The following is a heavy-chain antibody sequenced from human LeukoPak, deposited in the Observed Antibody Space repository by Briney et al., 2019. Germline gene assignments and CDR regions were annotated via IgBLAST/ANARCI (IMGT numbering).Heavy chain of an antibody. CDR3: ARERYCSGGSCYSSGYYYYMDV. Sequence: ASVKVSCKASGYTFTSYAMNWVRQAPGQGLEWMGWINTNTGNPTYAQGSTGRFVFSLDTSVSTAYLQISSLKAEDTAVYYCARERYCSGGSCYSSGYYYYMDVWGKGTTVTVSS. D-gene: IGHD2-15*01. CDR1: GYTFTSYA. J-gene: IGHJ6*03. CDR2: INTNTGNP. V-gene: IGHV7-4-1*02.